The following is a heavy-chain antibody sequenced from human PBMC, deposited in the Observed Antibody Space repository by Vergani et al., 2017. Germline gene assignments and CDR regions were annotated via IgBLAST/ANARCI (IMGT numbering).Heavy chain of an antibody. CDR3: ASFRVGAFDI. Sequence: EVQLLESGGGLVQPGGSLRLSCAASGFTFSSYAMSWVRQAPGKGLEWVSAISGSGGSTYYADSVKGRFTISRDNAKNSLYLQMNSLRAEDTAVYYCASFRVGAFDIWGQGTMVTVSS. CDR2: ISGSGGST. CDR1: GFTFSSYA. J-gene: IGHJ3*02. V-gene: IGHV3-23*01.